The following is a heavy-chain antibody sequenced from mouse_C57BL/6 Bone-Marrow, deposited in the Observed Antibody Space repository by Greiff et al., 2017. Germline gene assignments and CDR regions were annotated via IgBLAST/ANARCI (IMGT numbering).Heavy chain of an antibody. CDR3: ARGFCDGTWFAY. CDR1: GFTFSSYA. CDR2: ISDGSSYT. D-gene: IGHD2-13*01. V-gene: IGHV5-4*03. J-gene: IGHJ3*01. Sequence: EVKLMESGGGLVKPGGSLKLSCAASGFTFSSYAMPWVRQTPEKRLEWVATISDGSSYTYYPDNVKGRFTISRDNAKNNLYLQMSHLKSEDTAMYYCARGFCDGTWFAYWGQGTLVTVSA.